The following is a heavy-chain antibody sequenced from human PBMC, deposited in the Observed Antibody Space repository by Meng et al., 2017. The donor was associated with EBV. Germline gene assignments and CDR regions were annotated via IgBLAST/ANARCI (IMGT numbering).Heavy chain of an antibody. Sequence: VQLVQSGAEVKKXXXXXMXXCXXSAGTFSSYAISWVGQAPGKGVEWMGGISPIFGTANDAQKFQGRVTITADASTSTAYMALSSLRSEDTAVYYCARSKSITMVQGVTILAGWGHGTLVTVS. V-gene: IGHV1-69*01. D-gene: IGHD3-10*01. CDR2: ISPIFGTA. J-gene: IGHJ1*01. CDR1: AGTFSSYA. CDR3: ARSKSITMVQGVTILAG.